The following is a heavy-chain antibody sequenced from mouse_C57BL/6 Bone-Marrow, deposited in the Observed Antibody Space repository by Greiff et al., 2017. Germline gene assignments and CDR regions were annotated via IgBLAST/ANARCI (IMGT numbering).Heavy chain of an antibody. V-gene: IGHV1-31*01. Sequence: VQLKESGPELVKPGASVKISCKASGYSFTGYYMHWVKQSHGNILDWIGYIYPYNGVSSYNQKFKGKATLTVDKSSSTAYMELRSLTSEDSAVYYCARGGSTMITNWFAYWGKGTLVTVSA. CDR1: GYSFTGYY. J-gene: IGHJ3*01. D-gene: IGHD2-4*01. CDR3: ARGGSTMITNWFAY. CDR2: IYPYNGVS.